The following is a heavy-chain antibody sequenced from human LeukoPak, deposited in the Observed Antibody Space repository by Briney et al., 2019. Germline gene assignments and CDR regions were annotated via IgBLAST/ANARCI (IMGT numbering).Heavy chain of an antibody. V-gene: IGHV3-23*01. CDR1: GFTFSSYA. D-gene: IGHD3-10*01. CDR2: ISGSGGST. CDR3: AKGSPYGSGSFDY. Sequence: GGSLRLSCADSGFTFSSYAMSWVRQAPGKGLGWVSAISGSGGSTYYADSVKGRFTISRDNSKNTLYLQMNSLRAEDTAVYYCAKGSPYGSGSFDYWGQGTLVTVSS. J-gene: IGHJ4*02.